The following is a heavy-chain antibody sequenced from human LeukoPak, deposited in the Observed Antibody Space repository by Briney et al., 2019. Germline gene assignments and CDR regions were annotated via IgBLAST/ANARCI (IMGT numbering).Heavy chain of an antibody. J-gene: IGHJ3*02. CDR1: GYTFSDYY. CDR2: INPDSGDT. CDR3: ARVTSGFWAGYYDPFDI. Sequence: GASVKVSCKASGYTFSDYYIHWVRQAPGQGLEWMGWINPDSGDTNYEQKFQDWVTMTRDTSVNTVYMELSSLKSDDTAVYYCARVTSGFWAGYYDPFDIWGQGTMVTVSS. D-gene: IGHD3/OR15-3a*01. V-gene: IGHV1-2*04.